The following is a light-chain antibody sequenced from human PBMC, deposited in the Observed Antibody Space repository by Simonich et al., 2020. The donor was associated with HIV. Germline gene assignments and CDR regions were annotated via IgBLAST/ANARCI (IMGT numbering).Light chain of an antibody. CDR3: QQYGSSPL. Sequence: EIVMTQSPATLSLSPGERATLSCRASQSVSSSYLAWYQQKPGLAPRLLSYDASSRATCIPDRFSGSGSGTDFTLTISRLEPEDFAVYYCQQYGSSPLFGQGTKLEIK. J-gene: IGKJ2*01. V-gene: IGKV3D-20*01. CDR1: QSVSSSY. CDR2: DAS.